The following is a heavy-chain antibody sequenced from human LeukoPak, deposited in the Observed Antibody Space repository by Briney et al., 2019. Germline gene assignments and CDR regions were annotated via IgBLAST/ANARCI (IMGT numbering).Heavy chain of an antibody. CDR3: ARASFGEENWFDP. V-gene: IGHV4-59*08. CDR1: SRLHHLYY. J-gene: IGHJ5*02. Sequence: SDTLSLLCTVWSRLHHLYYRMGIRHPRGRALVGIGYIYYSGSTNYHPSLKSRVTISVDTSKNQFSLKLSSVTAADTAVYYCARASFGEENWFDPWGQGTLVTVSS. D-gene: IGHD3-10*01. CDR2: IYYSGST.